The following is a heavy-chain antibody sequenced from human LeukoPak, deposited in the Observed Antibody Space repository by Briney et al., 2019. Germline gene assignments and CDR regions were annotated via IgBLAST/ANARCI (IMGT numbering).Heavy chain of an antibody. CDR2: IYYSGST. V-gene: IGHV4-39*01. J-gene: IGHJ4*02. Sequence: SETLSLTCPVSGGSISSSSYYWGGIRQPPGKGLGWIWSIYYSGSTYYNPSLTSRVTISVDTSKNQFSLKLSSVTAADTAVYYCAYFWSGYYSSFDYWGQGTLVTVSS. CDR3: AYFWSGYYSSFDY. D-gene: IGHD3-3*01. CDR1: GGSISSSSYY.